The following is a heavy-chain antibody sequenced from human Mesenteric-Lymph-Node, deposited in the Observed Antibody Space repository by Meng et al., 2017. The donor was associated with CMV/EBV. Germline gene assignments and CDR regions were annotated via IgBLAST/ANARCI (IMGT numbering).Heavy chain of an antibody. D-gene: IGHD2-15*01. CDR3: ARSLSSGGFTGYFDY. J-gene: IGHJ4*02. Sequence: SISSGGYCWSWIRQPPGKGREWIGYIYHSGSTYYNPSLKSRVTISVDRSKNQFSLKLSSVTAADTAVYYCARSLSSGGFTGYFDYWGQGTLVTVSS. CDR2: IYHSGST. V-gene: IGHV4-30-2*01. CDR1: SISSGGYC.